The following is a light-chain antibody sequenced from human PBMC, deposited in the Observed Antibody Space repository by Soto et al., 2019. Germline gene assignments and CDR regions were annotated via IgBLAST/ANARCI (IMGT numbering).Light chain of an antibody. CDR2: GNS. CDR3: QSYDSSLSGAV. Sequence: QSPSVSGAPGHRVTISCTGSTSNIGAGYDVYWYQQLPGTAPKLLMYGNSNRPSGVPERFSGSKSGTSASLAITGLQAEDEADYYCQSYDSSLSGAVFGGGTKLTVL. J-gene: IGLJ2*01. CDR1: TSNIGAGYD. V-gene: IGLV1-40*01.